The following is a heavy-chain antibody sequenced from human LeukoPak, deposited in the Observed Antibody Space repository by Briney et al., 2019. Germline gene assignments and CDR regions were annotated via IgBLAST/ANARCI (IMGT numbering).Heavy chain of an antibody. Sequence: GGSLRLSCAASGFTFSNYAMHWVRQAPGKGLEWVAVISYDGSNKYCADSVKGRFTISRDNSKNTLYLQMNSLRAEDTAVYYCARDNNGDYWGQGTLVTVSS. CDR3: ARDNNGDY. D-gene: IGHD1-14*01. CDR1: GFTFSNYA. CDR2: ISYDGSNK. V-gene: IGHV3-30*04. J-gene: IGHJ4*02.